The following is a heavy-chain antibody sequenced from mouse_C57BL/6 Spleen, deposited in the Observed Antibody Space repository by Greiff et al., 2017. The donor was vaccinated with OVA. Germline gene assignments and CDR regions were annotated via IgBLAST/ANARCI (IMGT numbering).Heavy chain of an antibody. CDR2: INPGSGGT. CDR1: GYAFTNYL. D-gene: IGHD1-1*01. J-gene: IGHJ2*01. V-gene: IGHV1-54*01. CDR3: ARSLIITTVGADY. Sequence: QVQLTQSGAELVRPGTSVKVSCKASGYAFTNYLIEWVKQRPGQGLEWIGVINPGSGGTNYNEKFKGKATLTADKSSSTAYMQLSSLTSEDSAVYFCARSLIITTVGADYWGQGTTLTVSS.